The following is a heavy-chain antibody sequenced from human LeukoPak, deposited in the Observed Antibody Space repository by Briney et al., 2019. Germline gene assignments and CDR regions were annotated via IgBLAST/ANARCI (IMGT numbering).Heavy chain of an antibody. D-gene: IGHD6-13*01. J-gene: IGHJ4*02. CDR1: GGSINSYY. CDR2: IYYSGDT. CDR3: ARSQQLIRTFDS. V-gene: IGHV4-59*01. Sequence: SETLSLTCTVSGGSINSYYWNWIRQPPGKGLEWIGYIYYSGDTNYNPSLKSRVTMSVGTSKNQFSLKLSSVTTADTAVYYCARSQQLIRTFDSWGQGTLVTVSS.